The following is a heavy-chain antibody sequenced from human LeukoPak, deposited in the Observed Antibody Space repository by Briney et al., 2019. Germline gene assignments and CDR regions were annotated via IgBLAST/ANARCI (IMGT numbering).Heavy chain of an antibody. V-gene: IGHV1-69*13. CDR1: GGTFSSYA. D-gene: IGHD6-19*01. J-gene: IGHJ4*02. Sequence: ASVKVSCKASGGTFSSYAISWVRQAPGQGLEWMGGIIPIFGTANYAQKFQGRVTITADESTSTAYMELSSLRSEDTVVYYCARDVGIAVAGTFDYWGQGTLVTVSS. CDR3: ARDVGIAVAGTFDY. CDR2: IIPIFGTA.